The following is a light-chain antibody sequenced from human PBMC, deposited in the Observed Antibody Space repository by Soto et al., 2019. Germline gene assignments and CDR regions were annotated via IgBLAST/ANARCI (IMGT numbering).Light chain of an antibody. CDR2: DTS. V-gene: IGKV3-20*01. CDR3: QQYDSSPWT. CDR1: QSVSSSY. J-gene: IGKJ1*01. Sequence: EIVLTQSQGTLSLSPGERSTLSCRASQSVSSSYLAWYQETPGQAPRXXVYDTSYRATGVPDRFSGSGSGTDLTLTISRLEPEDSEVYYCQQYDSSPWTFGQGTKVDIK.